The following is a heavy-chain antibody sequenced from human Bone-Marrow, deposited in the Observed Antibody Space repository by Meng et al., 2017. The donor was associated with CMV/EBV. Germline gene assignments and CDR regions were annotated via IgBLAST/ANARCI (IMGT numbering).Heavy chain of an antibody. CDR1: GYTFPDYY. D-gene: IGHD5-12*01. CDR3: ARERGDSGYDAVDY. V-gene: IGHV1-2*02. J-gene: IGHJ4*02. CDR2: TDPNRGAT. Sequence: ASVKVSCKASGYTFPDYYIHWVRQAPGQGLEWMGWTDPNRGATHYAQKFQGRVTMTRDTSISAAYMDLSRLRFDDTAVYWCARERGDSGYDAVDYWGQGTLVTVSS.